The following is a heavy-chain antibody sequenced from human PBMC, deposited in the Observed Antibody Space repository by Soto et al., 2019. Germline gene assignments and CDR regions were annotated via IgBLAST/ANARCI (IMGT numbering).Heavy chain of an antibody. CDR3: ARTLSGFTYGSRQFYFDY. CDR2: VFPGGPT. V-gene: IGHV4-4*07. Sequence: QVQLQESGPGLVKPSETLSLICTVSGDPITSYFWTWLRQPAGKGLEWIGHVFPGGPTSHNSSLKSRDSMSIDTSKNQFSLTLTSVTAADTAVYYCARTLSGFTYGSRQFYFDYWGQGTLVTVSS. J-gene: IGHJ4*02. CDR1: GDPITSYF. D-gene: IGHD3-10*01.